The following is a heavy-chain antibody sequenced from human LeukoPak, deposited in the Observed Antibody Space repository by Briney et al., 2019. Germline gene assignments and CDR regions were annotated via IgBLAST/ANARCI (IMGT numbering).Heavy chain of an antibody. CDR1: GFTFSNYW. D-gene: IGHD5-12*01. V-gene: IGHV3-7*01. CDR2: INQDGSEE. CDR3: VRDGGVSGYDLLDY. Sequence: GGSLRLSSAASGFTFSNYWMSWVRQAPGKGLEWVAHINQDGSEEHYMDSVKARFIISRDNAKNSLSLHMDSLRAEDTAVYYCVRDGGVSGYDLLDYWGQGTLVTVSS. J-gene: IGHJ4*02.